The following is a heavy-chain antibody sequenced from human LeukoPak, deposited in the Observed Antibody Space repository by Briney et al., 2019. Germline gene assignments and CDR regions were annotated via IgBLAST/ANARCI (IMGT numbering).Heavy chain of an antibody. V-gene: IGHV3-23*01. CDR2: LSASGYST. J-gene: IGHJ4*02. CDR3: AKSLRRSGYDVAS. CDR1: AFTFSYAW. Sequence: GGSLRLSCAASAFTFSYAWMTWVRQAPGKGREWVIDLSASGYSTVYADSVKGRFTISRDNSKNTLYLQVSNLRAEDTAVYYCAKSLRRSGYDVASWGEGTLVTVSS. D-gene: IGHD5-12*01.